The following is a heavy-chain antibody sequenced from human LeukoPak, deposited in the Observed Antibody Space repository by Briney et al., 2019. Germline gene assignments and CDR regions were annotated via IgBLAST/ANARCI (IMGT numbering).Heavy chain of an antibody. J-gene: IGHJ4*02. D-gene: IGHD3-22*01. CDR2: INHSGST. CDR1: GGSFSGYY. Sequence: SETLSLTCAVYGGSFSGYYWSWIRQPPGKGLEWIGEINHSGSTNYNPSLKSRVTISVDTSKNQFSLKLSSVTAADTAVYYCARRDTSSGYYVFIYWGQGTLVTVSS. CDR3: ARRDTSSGYYVFIY. V-gene: IGHV4-34*01.